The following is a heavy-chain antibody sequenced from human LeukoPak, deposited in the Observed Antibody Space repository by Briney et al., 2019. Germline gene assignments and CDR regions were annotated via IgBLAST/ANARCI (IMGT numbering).Heavy chain of an antibody. CDR3: AKAGYSSSMAYYYYYMDV. J-gene: IGHJ6*03. CDR2: ISGSGGST. CDR1: GFTFSSYP. V-gene: IGHV3-23*01. D-gene: IGHD6-13*01. Sequence: GRSLRLSCAASGFTFSSYPMSWVRQAPGKGLEWVSAISGSGGSTYYADSVKGRFTISRDNSKNTLYLQMNSLRAEDTAVYYCAKAGYSSSMAYYYYYMDVWGKGTTVTVSS.